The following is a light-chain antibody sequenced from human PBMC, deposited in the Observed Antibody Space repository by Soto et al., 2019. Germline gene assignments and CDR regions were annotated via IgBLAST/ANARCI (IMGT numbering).Light chain of an antibody. CDR1: QSVRSN. CDR3: QQYGSSPMT. V-gene: IGKV3-20*01. J-gene: IGKJ5*01. CDR2: GAS. Sequence: EIVVTQSPATLSASPGERATLSSRASQSVRSNLAWYQQKPGQAPRLLIYGASSRATGIPDRFSGSGSGTDFTLTISRLEPEDFAVYYCQQYGSSPMTFGQGTRLEIK.